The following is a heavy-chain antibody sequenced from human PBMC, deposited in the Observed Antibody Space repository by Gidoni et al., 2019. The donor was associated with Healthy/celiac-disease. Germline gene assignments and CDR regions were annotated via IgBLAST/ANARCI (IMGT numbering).Heavy chain of an antibody. D-gene: IGHD3-10*01. CDR1: GFTFDDYA. J-gene: IGHJ4*02. CDR3: AKEGRGFDY. V-gene: IGHV3-9*01. Sequence: EVQLVESGGGLVQPGRSLRLSCAASGFTFDDYAMHWVRQAPGKGLEWVSGISWNSGSIGYADSVKGRFTISRDNAKNSLYLQMNSLRAEDTALYYCAKEGRGFDYWGQGTLVTVSS. CDR2: ISWNSGSI.